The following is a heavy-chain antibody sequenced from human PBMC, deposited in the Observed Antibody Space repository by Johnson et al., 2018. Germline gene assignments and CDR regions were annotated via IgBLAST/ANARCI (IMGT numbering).Heavy chain of an antibody. Sequence: VQLVQSGGGLVQPGGSLRLSCAASGFTFSSYSMNWVRQAPGKGLEWVSYISSSSSTIYYADSVKGRFTIARDNAKNSLYLQMNSLRDEDTAGYYCARKGYSSGWPDDAFDIWGQGTMVTVSS. J-gene: IGHJ3*02. CDR3: ARKGYSSGWPDDAFDI. V-gene: IGHV3-48*02. CDR1: GFTFSSYS. CDR2: ISSSSSTI. D-gene: IGHD6-19*01.